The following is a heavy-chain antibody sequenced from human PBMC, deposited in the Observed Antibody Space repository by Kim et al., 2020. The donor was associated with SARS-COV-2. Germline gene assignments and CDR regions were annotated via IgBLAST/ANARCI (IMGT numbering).Heavy chain of an antibody. Sequence: AASVKGRFTTSRDNAKNSLYLQMNSLRAEDTAVYYCVRDPDYYDSSIFDYWGQGTLVTVSS. CDR3: VRDPDYYDSSIFDY. V-gene: IGHV3-21*01. D-gene: IGHD3-22*01. J-gene: IGHJ4*02.